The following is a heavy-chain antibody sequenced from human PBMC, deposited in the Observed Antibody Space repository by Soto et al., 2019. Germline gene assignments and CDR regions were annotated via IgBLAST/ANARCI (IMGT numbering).Heavy chain of an antibody. CDR2: ILYDGSNK. J-gene: IGHJ4*02. CDR1: WFTFSSYG. Sequence: QVQLVESGGGVVQPGKSLRPSWAASWFTFSSYGQHLGRQASGKGLEGGGVILYDGSNKYYADSVKGRFTSSRDNSKNTLYLQMNSLRAEDTAVYYCAKDLRPLAARPMYYFDYWGQGTLVTVSS. D-gene: IGHD6-6*01. CDR3: AKDLRPLAARPMYYFDY. V-gene: IGHV3-30*18.